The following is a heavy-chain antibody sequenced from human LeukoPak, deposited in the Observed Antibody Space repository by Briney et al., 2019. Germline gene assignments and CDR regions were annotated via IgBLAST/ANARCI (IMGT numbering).Heavy chain of an antibody. V-gene: IGHV4-59*01. CDR1: GGSISSYY. D-gene: IGHD6-13*01. Sequence: SETLSLTCTVSGGSISSYYWSWIRQPPGKGLEWIGYIYYSGSTNYNPSLKSRVTISVDTSKNQFSLKLSSVTAADTAVYYCARLKRLPEQLVYYYYGMDVWGQGTTVTVSS. CDR2: IYYSGST. CDR3: ARLKRLPEQLVYYYYGMDV. J-gene: IGHJ6*02.